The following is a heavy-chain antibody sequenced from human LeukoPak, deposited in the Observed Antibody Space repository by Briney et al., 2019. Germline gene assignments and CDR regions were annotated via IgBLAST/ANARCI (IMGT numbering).Heavy chain of an antibody. J-gene: IGHJ3*02. D-gene: IGHD6-6*01. CDR3: ARAPFRREQLADVFDI. Sequence: SETLSLTCAVYGVSFSGYYWSWIRQPPGKGLEWIWEINHSGSTNYNPSLKSRVTISVDTSKNQFSLKLSSVTAADTAVYYCARAPFRREQLADVFDIWGQGTMVTVSS. V-gene: IGHV4-34*01. CDR2: INHSGST. CDR1: GVSFSGYY.